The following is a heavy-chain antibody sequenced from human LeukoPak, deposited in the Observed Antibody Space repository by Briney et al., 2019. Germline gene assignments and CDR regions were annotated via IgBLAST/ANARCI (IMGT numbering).Heavy chain of an antibody. V-gene: IGHV1-18*01. D-gene: IGHD3-22*01. CDR2: ISAYNGNT. J-gene: IGHJ6*02. CDR3: AGSTYYYDSPVGMDV. CDR1: GYTFTSYG. Sequence: ASVKVSCKASGYTFTSYGIRWVRQAPGQGLEWMGWISAYNGNTNYAQKLQGRVTMTTDTSTSTAYMELRSLRSDDTAVYYCAGSTYYYDSPVGMDVWGQGTTVTVSS.